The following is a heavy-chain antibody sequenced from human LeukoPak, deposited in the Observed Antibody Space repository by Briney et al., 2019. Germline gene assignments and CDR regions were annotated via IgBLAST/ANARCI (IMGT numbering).Heavy chain of an antibody. Sequence: SETLSLTCTVSGGSISSSSYYWGWIRQPPGKGLEWIGSIYYAGSTYYNPSLKSRVTISVDASKTQFSLKLSSVTAADTAVYYCARQLSRSSWYYFDHWGQGTLVTVSS. D-gene: IGHD6-13*01. V-gene: IGHV4-39*01. CDR3: ARQLSRSSWYYFDH. CDR1: GGSISSSSYY. J-gene: IGHJ4*02. CDR2: IYYAGST.